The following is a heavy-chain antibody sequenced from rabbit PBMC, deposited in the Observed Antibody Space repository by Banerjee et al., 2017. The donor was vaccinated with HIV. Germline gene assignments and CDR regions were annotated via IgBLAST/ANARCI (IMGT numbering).Heavy chain of an antibody. V-gene: IGHV1S7*01. CDR2: IDPVFDGT. D-gene: IGHD7-1*01. J-gene: IGHJ4*01. CDR1: GFDFNDYF. CDR3: ARDLAAVTGWNFGL. Sequence: QLEESGGGLVQPGGSLKLSCKASGFDFNDYFMSWVRQAPGKGLEWIGYIDPVFDGTYYASWVNGRFSISSDNAQNTVFLQMNSLTDEDTAMYFCARDLAAVTGWNFGLWGPGTLVTVS.